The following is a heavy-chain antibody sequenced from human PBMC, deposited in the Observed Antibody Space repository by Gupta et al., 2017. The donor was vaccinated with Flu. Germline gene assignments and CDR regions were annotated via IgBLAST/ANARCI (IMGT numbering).Heavy chain of an antibody. Sequence: QVQLVQSGAEVKKPGASVQVSCKASGYTFTSYDINWVRKATGQGLEWMGWMNPNSGNTGYAQKLQGRVTMTRNTAISTAYMELSSLISEDTAVYYCARGGMYFDFWSGYPSKPQYNWFDPWGQGTLVTVSS. CDR2: MNPNSGNT. V-gene: IGHV1-8*01. CDR1: GYTFTSYD. D-gene: IGHD3-3*01. J-gene: IGHJ5*02. CDR3: ARGGMYFDFWSGYPSKPQYNWFDP.